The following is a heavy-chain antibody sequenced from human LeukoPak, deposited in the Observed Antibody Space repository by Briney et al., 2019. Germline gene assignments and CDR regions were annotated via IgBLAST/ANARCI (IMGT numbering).Heavy chain of an antibody. V-gene: IGHV3-23*01. D-gene: IGHD3-9*01. CDR3: VKGNDNSYHYYFDC. CDR1: GLTFSSCA. Sequence: GGSLRLSCAASGLTFSSCAMSWVCQAPGKGLEWVSGLSGSGGSTYYADSVKGRFTISRDNSKNTLYLRMDSLRDEDTAVYYCVKGNDNSYHYYFDCWGQGTLVTVSS. CDR2: LSGSGGST. J-gene: IGHJ4*02.